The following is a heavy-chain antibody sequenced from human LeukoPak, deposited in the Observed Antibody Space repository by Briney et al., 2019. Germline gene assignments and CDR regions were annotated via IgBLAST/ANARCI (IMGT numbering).Heavy chain of an antibody. Sequence: GASVKVSCKASGYTVTSYDINWVRQATGQGLEWMGWMNPNSGNTGYAQRFQGRVTMTRNTSISTAYMELSSLRSEDTAVYYCARGTGRIAARQMDVWGKGTTVTVSS. CDR2: MNPNSGNT. J-gene: IGHJ6*04. CDR3: ARGTGRIAARQMDV. CDR1: GYTVTSYD. V-gene: IGHV1-8*01. D-gene: IGHD6-6*01.